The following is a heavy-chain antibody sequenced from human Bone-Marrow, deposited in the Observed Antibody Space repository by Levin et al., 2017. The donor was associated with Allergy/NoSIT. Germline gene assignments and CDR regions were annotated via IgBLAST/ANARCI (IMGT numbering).Heavy chain of an antibody. CDR1: GFSFSSYG. J-gene: IGHJ6*02. CDR3: AKDLYGSGSTPPYYYYGMDV. D-gene: IGHD3-10*01. V-gene: IGHV3-30*18. CDR2: TSYDGSNK. Sequence: GESLKISCAASGFSFSSYGMHWVRQAPGKGLEWVAVTSYDGSNKNYTDSVRGRFTISRDNSKNTLYLQMNSLRAEDTAVYYCAKDLYGSGSTPPYYYYGMDVWGQGTTVTVSS.